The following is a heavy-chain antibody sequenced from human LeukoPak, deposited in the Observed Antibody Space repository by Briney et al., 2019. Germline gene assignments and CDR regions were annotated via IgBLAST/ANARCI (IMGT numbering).Heavy chain of an antibody. D-gene: IGHD6-13*01. CDR2: INPNSGGT. V-gene: IGHV1-2*02. CDR1: GYTFTGYY. CDR3: ASSRPGIGWFDP. Sequence: GASAKVTCKASGYTFTGYYMHWVRQAPGQGLEWMGWINPNSGGTNYAQKFQGRVTMTRDTSISTAYMELSRLRSDDTAVYYCASSRPGIGWFDPWGQGTLVTVSS. J-gene: IGHJ5*02.